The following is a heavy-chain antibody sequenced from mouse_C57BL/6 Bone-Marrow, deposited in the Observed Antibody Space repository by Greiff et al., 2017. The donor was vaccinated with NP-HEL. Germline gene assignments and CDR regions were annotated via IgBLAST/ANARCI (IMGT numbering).Heavy chain of an antibody. D-gene: IGHD2-13*01. CDR1: GYTFTSYW. J-gene: IGHJ3*01. Sequence: QVQLQQPGAELVRPGPSVKLSCKASGYTFTSYWLHWVKQRPGQGLEWIGVIDPSDSYTNYNQKFKGKATLTVDTSSSTAYMQLSSLTSEDSAVYYGGGGCSVVRWFAYWGQGTRVTVSA. V-gene: IGHV1-59*01. CDR2: IDPSDSYT. CDR3: GGGCSVVRWFAY.